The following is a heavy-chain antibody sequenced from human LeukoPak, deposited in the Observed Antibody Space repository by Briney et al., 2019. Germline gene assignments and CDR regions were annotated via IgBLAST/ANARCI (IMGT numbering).Heavy chain of an antibody. CDR2: ISGSGGST. J-gene: IGHJ4*02. D-gene: IGHD3-10*01. V-gene: IGHV3-23*01. CDR1: GFTFSSYA. CDR3: ARDVPNYYGSGAIDY. Sequence: PGGSLRLSCAASGFTFSSYAMSWVRQAPGKGLEWVSAISGSGGSTYYADSVKGRFTLSRDNAKNSLYLQMNSLRAEDTAVYYCARDVPNYYGSGAIDYWGQGTLVTVSS.